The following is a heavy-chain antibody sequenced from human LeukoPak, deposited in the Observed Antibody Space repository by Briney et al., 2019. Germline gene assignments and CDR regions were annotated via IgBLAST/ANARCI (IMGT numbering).Heavy chain of an antibody. J-gene: IGHJ5*02. D-gene: IGHD3-10*01. CDR3: ASGGSGRRGYNWFDP. CDR1: GYTFTGYY. Sequence: GASVKVSCKASGYTFTGYYMHWVRQAPGQGLEWMGWINPNSGGTNYAQKFQGRVTMTRDTSISTAYMELSRLRSDDTAVYYCASGGSGRRGYNWFDPWGQGTLVTVSS. CDR2: INPNSGGT. V-gene: IGHV1-2*02.